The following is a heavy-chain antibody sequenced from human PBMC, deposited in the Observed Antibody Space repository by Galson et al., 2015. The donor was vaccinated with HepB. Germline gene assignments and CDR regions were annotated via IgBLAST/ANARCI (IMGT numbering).Heavy chain of an antibody. CDR1: GFTFGDYA. V-gene: IGHV3-49*03. J-gene: IGHJ4*02. CDR3: TRESGGDSDY. D-gene: IGHD2-21*01. Sequence: SLRLSCATSGFTFGDYATSWFRQAPGKGLEWVGFIRHKGYGGTAEYAASVKARFSISRDDSESIAYLQMDSLKTDDTAVYYCTRESGGDSDYWGQGTLVTVSS. CDR2: IRHKGYGGTA.